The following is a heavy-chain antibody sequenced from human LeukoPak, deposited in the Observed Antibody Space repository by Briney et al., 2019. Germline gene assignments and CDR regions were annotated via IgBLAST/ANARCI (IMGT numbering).Heavy chain of an antibody. CDR3: ASGLELRGDAFDI. D-gene: IGHD1-7*01. Sequence: PGGSLRLSCAASGFTFSSYSMNWVRQAPGKGLEWVSYISSSSSTIYYADSVKGRFTISRDNAKNSLYLQMNSLGAEDTAVYYCASGLELRGDAFDIWGQGTMVTVSS. CDR1: GFTFSSYS. CDR2: ISSSSSTI. J-gene: IGHJ3*02. V-gene: IGHV3-48*04.